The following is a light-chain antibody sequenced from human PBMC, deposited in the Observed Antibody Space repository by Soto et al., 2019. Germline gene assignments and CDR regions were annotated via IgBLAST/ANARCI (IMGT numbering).Light chain of an antibody. CDR3: QQYKDLPIT. J-gene: IGKJ5*01. Sequence: DIQMTQSPSSLSASVGDRVTITCQANQDISNSLNWYQQKPGKAPKLLIYLASTLETGVPSRFSGSGSGTDFTFTISSLQPEDIATYYCQQYKDLPITFGQGTRLEMK. CDR2: LAS. V-gene: IGKV1-33*01. CDR1: QDISNS.